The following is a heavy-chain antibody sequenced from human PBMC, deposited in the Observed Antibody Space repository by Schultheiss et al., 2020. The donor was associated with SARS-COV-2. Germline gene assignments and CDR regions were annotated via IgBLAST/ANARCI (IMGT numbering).Heavy chain of an antibody. CDR3: ARDPGYCSSTSCYENYYYGMDV. Sequence: GGSLRLSCAASGFTFSSYWMHWVRQAPGKGLVWVSIIYGGGKTYYVDSVKGRFTVFRDNSKNTLYLQMNSLRAEDTAVYYCARDPGYCSSTSCYENYYYGMDVWGQGTTVTVSS. CDR2: IYGGGKT. D-gene: IGHD2-2*01. V-gene: IGHV3-66*01. CDR1: GFTFSSYW. J-gene: IGHJ6*02.